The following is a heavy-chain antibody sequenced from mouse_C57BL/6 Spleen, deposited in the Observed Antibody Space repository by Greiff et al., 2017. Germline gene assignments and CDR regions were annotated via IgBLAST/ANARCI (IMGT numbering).Heavy chain of an antibody. Sequence: VQLQQSGTVLARPGASVKMSCKTSGYTFTSYWMHWVKQRPGQGLEWIGAIYPGNSDTSYNQKFKGKAKLTAVPSASTAYMELSSLTSEDSAVYYCTRLLYYYGSSPYYVDCWGQGTTLTVSS. CDR1: GYTFTSYW. V-gene: IGHV1-5*01. CDR2: IYPGNSDT. D-gene: IGHD1-1*01. J-gene: IGHJ2*01. CDR3: TRLLYYYGSSPYYVDC.